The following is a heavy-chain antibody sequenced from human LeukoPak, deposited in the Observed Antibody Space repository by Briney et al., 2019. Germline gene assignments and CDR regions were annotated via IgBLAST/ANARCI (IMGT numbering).Heavy chain of an antibody. D-gene: IGHD4-17*01. CDR3: AREWATVTTSAFDI. V-gene: IGHV1-18*01. CDR2: ISAYNGNT. Sequence: ASVKVSCKASGYTFTSYGISWVRQAPGQGLEWMGWISAYNGNTNYAQKLQGRVTMTTDTSTSTAYMELRSLRSDDTAVYYCAREWATVTTSAFDIWGQGTMVTVSS. J-gene: IGHJ3*02. CDR1: GYTFTSYG.